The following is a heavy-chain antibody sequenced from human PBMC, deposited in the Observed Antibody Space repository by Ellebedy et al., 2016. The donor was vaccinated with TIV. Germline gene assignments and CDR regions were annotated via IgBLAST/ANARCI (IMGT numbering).Heavy chain of an antibody. J-gene: IGHJ2*01. CDR3: ARDSDYGGVTNHWYFNL. CDR2: VSPYNGNT. CDR1: GYTFTNFG. V-gene: IGHV1-18*01. D-gene: IGHD4-23*01. Sequence: ASVKVSXXASGYTFTNFGISWLRQAPGQRLEWMGWVSPYNGNTNYAQKFQARVTMTTDTSTSTAYMELRSLRSDDTALYFCARDSDYGGVTNHWYFNLWGRGTLVTVSS.